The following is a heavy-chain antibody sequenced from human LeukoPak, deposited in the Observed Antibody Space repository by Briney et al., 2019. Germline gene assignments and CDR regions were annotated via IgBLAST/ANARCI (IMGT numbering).Heavy chain of an antibody. CDR2: IKQDGSEK. J-gene: IGHJ4*02. CDR3: ARDSIAAAIDY. D-gene: IGHD6-13*01. V-gene: IGHV3-7*01. CDR1: GFTFTSYS. Sequence: GGSLRLSCVASGFTFTSYSMNWVRQAPGKGLEWVANIKQDGSEKYYVDSVKGRFTISRDNAKNSLYLQMNSLRAEDTAVYYCARDSIAAAIDYWGQGTLVTVSS.